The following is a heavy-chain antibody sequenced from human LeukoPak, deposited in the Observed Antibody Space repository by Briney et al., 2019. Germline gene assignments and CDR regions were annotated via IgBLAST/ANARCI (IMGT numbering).Heavy chain of an antibody. CDR3: ARGAYPDY. D-gene: IGHD3-10*01. CDR1: GYTVTSYY. Sequence: ASVKFSCKASGYTVTSYYMQWVRQAPGQGLEWMGIINPSGGSTGDAQKFQCGVTMTRDMSTSTAYMALSSLRSEDTAVYYCARGAYPDYWGQGTLVTVSS. J-gene: IGHJ4*02. CDR2: INPSGGST. V-gene: IGHV1-46*01.